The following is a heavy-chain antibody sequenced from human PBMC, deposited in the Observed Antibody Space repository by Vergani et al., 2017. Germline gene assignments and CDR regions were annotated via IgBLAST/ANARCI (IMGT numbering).Heavy chain of an antibody. CDR1: GYTFTCYA. D-gene: IGHD3-10*01. CDR3: ARDXPNYGSGSPKGGHY. J-gene: IGHJ4*02. Sequence: QVQLVQSGSELKKPGASVKVSCKASGYTFTCYAMNWVRQAPGHGLEWMGWINTNTGNPTYAQGFTGRFVFSLDTSVSTAYLQISSLMAEDTAVYYCARDXPNYGSGSPKGGHYWGQGTLVTVSS. V-gene: IGHV7-4-1*02. CDR2: INTNTGNP.